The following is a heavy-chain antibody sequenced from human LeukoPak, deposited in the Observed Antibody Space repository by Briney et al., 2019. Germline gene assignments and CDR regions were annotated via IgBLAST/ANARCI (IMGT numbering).Heavy chain of an antibody. D-gene: IGHD2-8*01. CDR2: INPSDGST. CDR1: GDIFTTYY. CDR3: ARDMYASVRGY. Sequence: ASVKVSCKASGDIFTTYYMHWVRPAPGQGLEWMGIINPSDGSTNYAQNFQGRVTMTRDTSTSTVYMELSSLRSEDTASYYCARDMYASVRGYWGQRTLVTVSS. J-gene: IGHJ4*02. V-gene: IGHV1-46*01.